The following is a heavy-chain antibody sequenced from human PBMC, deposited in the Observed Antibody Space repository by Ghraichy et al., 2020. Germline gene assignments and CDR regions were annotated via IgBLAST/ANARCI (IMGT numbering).Heavy chain of an antibody. V-gene: IGHV4-34*01. Sequence: ETLSLTCAVYGGSLSGYYWSWIRQPLGKGLEWIGEINHSGSTKYRPSLKSRVTISVDTSKNQFSLKLSSVTAADTAVYYCAREPLPIMTYYMDVWGKGTTVTVSS. D-gene: IGHD2-8*01. J-gene: IGHJ6*03. CDR3: AREPLPIMTYYMDV. CDR2: INHSGST. CDR1: GGSLSGYY.